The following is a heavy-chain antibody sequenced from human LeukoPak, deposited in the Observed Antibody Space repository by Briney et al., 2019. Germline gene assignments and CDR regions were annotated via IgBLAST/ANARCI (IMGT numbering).Heavy chain of an antibody. CDR3: ARQDYDSSGYYPFDY. CDR2: IYYSGST. CDR1: GGSISSYY. J-gene: IGHJ4*02. D-gene: IGHD3-22*01. V-gene: IGHV4-59*08. Sequence: SETLSLTCTVFGGSISSYYWSWIRQPPGKGLEWIGYIYYSGSTNYNPSLKSRVTISVDTPKNQFSLKLSSVTAADTAVYYCARQDYDSSGYYPFDYWGQGTLVTVSS.